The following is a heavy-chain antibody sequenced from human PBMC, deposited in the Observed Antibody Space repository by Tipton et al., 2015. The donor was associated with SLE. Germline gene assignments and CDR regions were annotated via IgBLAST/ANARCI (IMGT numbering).Heavy chain of an antibody. D-gene: IGHD1-26*01. V-gene: IGHV4-39*07. J-gene: IGHJ5*02. CDR3: ARGMDSGRGGWFDP. CDR2: INHSGST. Sequence: TLSLTCTVSGGSISSSSYYWGWIRQPPGKGLEWIGEINHSGSTNYNPSLKSRVTISVDTSKNQLSLKLSSVTAADTAVYYCARGMDSGRGGWFDPWGQGTLVTVSS. CDR1: GGSISSSSYY.